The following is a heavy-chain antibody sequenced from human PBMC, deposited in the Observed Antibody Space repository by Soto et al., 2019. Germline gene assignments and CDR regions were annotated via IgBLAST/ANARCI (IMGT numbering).Heavy chain of an antibody. V-gene: IGHV3-30*18. CDR1: GFTFSNYG. J-gene: IGHJ6*02. D-gene: IGHD2-2*01. CDR2: ISYDGSNK. CDR3: AKAVGYCSSTSCRDYYFYYGMDV. Sequence: GGSLRLSCAASGFTFSNYGMHWVRQAPGKGLEWVTVISYDGSNKYYADSVKGRFTISRDNSKNTLYLQMNSLRAEDTAAYYCAKAVGYCSSTSCRDYYFYYGMDVWGQGTTVTVSS.